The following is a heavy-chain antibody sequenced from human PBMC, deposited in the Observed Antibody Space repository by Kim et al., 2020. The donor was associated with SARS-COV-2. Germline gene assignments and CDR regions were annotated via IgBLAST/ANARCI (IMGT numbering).Heavy chain of an antibody. CDR3: ARGHGLLGYCSGGSCYYDAIAI. Sequence: GGSLRLSCTASGFTFSNYWMHWVRQAPGKGLVWVSRSNSAVSSTSYADSVKGRFTISRDNAKNTVYLQMNSLRAEDTAVYYCARGHGLLGYCSGGSCYYDAIAIWGQGTMVTVSS. V-gene: IGHV3-74*01. J-gene: IGHJ3*02. CDR1: GFTFSNYW. CDR2: SNSAVSST. D-gene: IGHD2-15*01.